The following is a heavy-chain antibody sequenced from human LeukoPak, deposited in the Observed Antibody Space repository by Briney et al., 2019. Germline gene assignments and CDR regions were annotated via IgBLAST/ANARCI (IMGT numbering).Heavy chain of an antibody. CDR2: IYYSGST. J-gene: IGHJ4*02. V-gene: IGHV4-39*07. CDR3: ARVDIVATTFDY. Sequence: SETLSLTCTVSGGSISSSSYYWGWIRQPPGKGLEWIGSIYYSGSTYYNPSLKSRVTISVDTSKNQFSLKLSSVTAADTAVYYCARVDIVATTFDYWGRGTLVNVSS. CDR1: GGSISSSSYY. D-gene: IGHD5-12*01.